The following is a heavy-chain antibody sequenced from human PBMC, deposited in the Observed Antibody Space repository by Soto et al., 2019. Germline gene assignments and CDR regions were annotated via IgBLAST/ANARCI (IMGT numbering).Heavy chain of an antibody. CDR3: ASRRVAAAGTRWFDP. CDR1: GGSFSGYY. J-gene: IGHJ5*02. V-gene: IGHV4-34*01. CDR2: INHSGST. Sequence: PSETQSLTCAVYGGSFSGYYGSWIRQPPGKGLEWIGEINHSGSTNYNPSLKGRVTISVDTSKNQFSLKLSSVTAADTAVYYCASRRVAAAGTRWFDPWGQGTLVTVS. D-gene: IGHD6-13*01.